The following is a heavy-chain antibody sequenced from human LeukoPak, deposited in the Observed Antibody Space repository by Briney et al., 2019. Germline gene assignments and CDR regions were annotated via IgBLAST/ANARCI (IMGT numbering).Heavy chain of an antibody. CDR3: ATVIAARPNVVWFDP. J-gene: IGHJ5*02. D-gene: IGHD6-6*01. CDR1: GYTFTDYY. Sequence: ASVKISCKVSGYTFTDYYMHWVQQAPGKGLEWMGLVDLEDGETIYAEKFQGRVTITADTSTDTAYMELSSLRSEDTAVYYCATVIAARPNVVWFDPWGQGTLVTVSS. CDR2: VDLEDGET. V-gene: IGHV1-69-2*01.